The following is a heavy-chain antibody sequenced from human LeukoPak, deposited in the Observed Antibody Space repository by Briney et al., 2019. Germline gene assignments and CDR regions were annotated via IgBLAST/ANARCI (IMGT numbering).Heavy chain of an antibody. D-gene: IGHD6-19*01. Sequence: GGSLRLSCAASGFTFDDYAMHWVRQAPGKGLEWVSGISWNSGSIGYADSVKGRFTISRDNAKNSLYLQMNSLRAEDTALYYCAKDRGSGLPLDAFDIWGQGTMVTVSS. CDR3: AKDRGSGLPLDAFDI. CDR2: ISWNSGSI. V-gene: IGHV3-9*01. CDR1: GFTFDDYA. J-gene: IGHJ3*02.